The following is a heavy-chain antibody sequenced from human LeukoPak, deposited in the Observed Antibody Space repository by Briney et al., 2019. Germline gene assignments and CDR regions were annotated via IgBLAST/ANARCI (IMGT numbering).Heavy chain of an antibody. Sequence: ASVKVSCKASGYTFTGYYIHWVRQAPGQGPEWMGWINPNSGGTNYAQKLQGRVTMTRDTSISTAYMDLSSLRSDDTAVYCCARRTADGYNLDYWGQGTLVTVSS. CDR2: INPNSGGT. D-gene: IGHD5-24*01. CDR1: GYTFTGYY. V-gene: IGHV1-2*02. J-gene: IGHJ4*02. CDR3: ARRTADGYNLDY.